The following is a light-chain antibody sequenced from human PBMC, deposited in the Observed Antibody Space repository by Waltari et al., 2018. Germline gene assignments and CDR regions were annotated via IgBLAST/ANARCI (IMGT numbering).Light chain of an antibody. CDR2: DVT. Sequence: QSVLTQPRSVSGSPGQSVTISCTGTSSDVGGYNYVSWYQQHPGKAPKFMIYDVTKRPSGVPDRFAGSKSGNTASLTIYWLTAEDEADYYCCSYAGSYNFVFGSGTTVTVL. J-gene: IGLJ1*01. CDR3: CSYAGSYNFV. V-gene: IGLV2-11*01. CDR1: SSDVGGYNY.